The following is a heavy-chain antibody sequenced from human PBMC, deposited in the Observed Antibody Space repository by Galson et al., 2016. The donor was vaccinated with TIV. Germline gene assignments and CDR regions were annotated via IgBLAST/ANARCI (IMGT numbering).Heavy chain of an antibody. V-gene: IGHV1-69*13. D-gene: IGHD6-13*01. Sequence: SVKVSCKASGGSFSNYAINWVRQAPGQGLEWMGGIIPIFRSPNYAQRFQGRVTITADEPTSTAFVELSSLRSDDTAVYYCARPSDSSWYFDFWGRGTPVIVSS. CDR1: GGSFSNYA. CDR3: ARPSDSSWYFDF. CDR2: IIPIFRSP. J-gene: IGHJ2*01.